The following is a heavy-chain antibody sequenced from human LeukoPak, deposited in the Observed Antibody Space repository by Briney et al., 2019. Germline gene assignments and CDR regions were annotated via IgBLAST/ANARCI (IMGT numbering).Heavy chain of an antibody. CDR3: AKDFSYYDSSGPFDY. V-gene: IGHV3-23*01. CDR1: GFTFSSYA. J-gene: IGHJ4*02. CDR2: ISGSGGST. Sequence: GGSQTPSCAASGFTFSSYAMSWVRQAPGKGLEWLSSISGSGGSTYYADSVKDRFTVSRDNSKSTLYLQMNSLRAEDTAVYYCAKDFSYYDSSGPFDYWGQGTLVTVSS. D-gene: IGHD3-22*01.